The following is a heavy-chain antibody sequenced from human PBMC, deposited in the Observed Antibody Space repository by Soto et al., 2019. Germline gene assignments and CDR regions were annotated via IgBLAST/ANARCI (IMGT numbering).Heavy chain of an antibody. CDR1: GFTLSTYG. Sequence: GGSLRLSCAASGFTLSTYGIHWVRQAPGKGLEWVAVISYDGSNEHYADSVKGRFTISRDNSKNTLYLQMNSLSGDDTAMYYCARNGKADDFWSGYYYYYGMDVWGQGTTVTVSS. D-gene: IGHD3-3*01. J-gene: IGHJ6*02. V-gene: IGHV3-30-3*01. CDR3: ARNGKADDFWSGYYYYYGMDV. CDR2: ISYDGSNE.